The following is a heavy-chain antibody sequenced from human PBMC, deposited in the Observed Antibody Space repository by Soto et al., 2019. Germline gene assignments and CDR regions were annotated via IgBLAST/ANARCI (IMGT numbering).Heavy chain of an antibody. CDR3: ARERPAGARLDP. CDR2: IYNSGGT. CDR1: GGSISSGDYY. V-gene: IGHV4-30-4*01. J-gene: IGHJ5*02. Sequence: QVQLQESGPGLVKPSQTLSLTCTVSGGSISSGDYYWSWIRQPPGKGLEWIGYIYNSGGTFYNPSLQSXLXLXVXASKNQFSLKLSSVTAAHTAVYYCARERPAGARLDPWGQGTRVAVSS. D-gene: IGHD6-13*01.